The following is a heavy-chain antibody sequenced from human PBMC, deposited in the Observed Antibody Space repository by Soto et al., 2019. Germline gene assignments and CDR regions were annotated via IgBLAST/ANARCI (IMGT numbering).Heavy chain of an antibody. Sequence: PGGSLRLSCTASGVTFSSYAMNWVRQAPGKGLEWVSVISGSGGSTYYADSVKGRFTISRDNSKNKLYLQMNSLRAEDTAVYYCASRTSGWYFDYWGQGTLVTVSS. D-gene: IGHD6-19*01. CDR1: GVTFSSYA. CDR2: ISGSGGST. V-gene: IGHV3-23*01. CDR3: ASRTSGWYFDY. J-gene: IGHJ4*02.